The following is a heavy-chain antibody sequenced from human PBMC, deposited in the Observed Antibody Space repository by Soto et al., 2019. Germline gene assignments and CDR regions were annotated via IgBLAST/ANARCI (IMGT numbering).Heavy chain of an antibody. J-gene: IGHJ6*02. D-gene: IGHD6-13*01. V-gene: IGHV4-39*01. CDR3: ASHGSSSWSDYYYYGMDV. CDR2: IYYSGST. CDR1: GGSISSSSYY. Sequence: PSETLSLTCTVSGGSISSSSYYWGWIRQPPGKGLEGIGSIYYSGSTYYNPSLKSRVTISVDTSKNPFSLKLSSVTAADTAVYYCASHGSSSWSDYYYYGMDVWGQGTTVTVSS.